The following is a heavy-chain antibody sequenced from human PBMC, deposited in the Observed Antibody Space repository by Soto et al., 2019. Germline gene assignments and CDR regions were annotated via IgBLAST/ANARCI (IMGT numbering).Heavy chain of an antibody. V-gene: IGHV3-48*01. CDR1: GLTFSSYS. J-gene: IGHJ4*02. D-gene: IGHD6-13*01. CDR2: ISSKSSTI. CDR3: ASTRISASQYFDY. Sequence: GGSLSLSCAASGLTFSSYSRSWVRQAPGKGLEWVSYISSKSSTIYYADSVKGRFIISRDNAKNSLYLRMNSLSAEDTAVYYCASTRISASQYFDYWGQGTLVTVS.